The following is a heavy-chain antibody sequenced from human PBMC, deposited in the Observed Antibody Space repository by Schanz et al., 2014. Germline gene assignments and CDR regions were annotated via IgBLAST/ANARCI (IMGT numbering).Heavy chain of an antibody. J-gene: IGHJ6*02. CDR2: INPNSGGT. D-gene: IGHD2-2*01. CDR1: GYTFTDYY. Sequence: QVQLVQSGAEVKKLGASVKVSCKASGYTFTDYYMYWVRQAPGQGLEWMGRINPNSGGTNYAQKFQGRVTMTRDTSISTAYMELSRLRSDDTAVYYCAREGQYDPIPYGMVVWGQGTTVTVSS. V-gene: IGHV1-2*06. CDR3: AREGQYDPIPYGMVV.